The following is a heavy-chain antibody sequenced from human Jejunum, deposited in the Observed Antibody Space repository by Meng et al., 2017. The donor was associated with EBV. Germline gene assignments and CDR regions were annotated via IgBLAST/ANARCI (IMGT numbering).Heavy chain of an antibody. CDR2: MSGPGAST. CDR3: AKARIVGATKAIDY. Sequence: EVQLLESGGGLVQPGXSLRLSCAASGFIFSSYTMNWVRQAPGKGLEGVSGMSGPGASTYYADSVKGRFTISRDDSKSTVYLQMNSLRVEDTALYYCAKARIVGATKAIDYWGQGTLVTVSS. D-gene: IGHD1-26*01. V-gene: IGHV3-23*01. CDR1: GFIFSSYT. J-gene: IGHJ4*02.